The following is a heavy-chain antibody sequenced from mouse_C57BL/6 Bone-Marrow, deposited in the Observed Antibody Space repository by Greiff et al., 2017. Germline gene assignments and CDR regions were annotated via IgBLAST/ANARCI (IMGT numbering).Heavy chain of an antibody. CDR2: IDPSDSYT. CDR3: ARGPITAVVHYYAMDY. D-gene: IGHD1-1*01. V-gene: IGHV1-59*01. J-gene: IGHJ4*01. Sequence: QVQLQQPGAELVRPGTSVKLSCKASGYTFTSYWMHWVKQRPGQGLEWIGVIDPSDSYTNYNQKFKGKATLTVDTSSSTAYMQLSSLTSEDSAVYYCARGPITAVVHYYAMDYWGQGTSVTVSS. CDR1: GYTFTSYW.